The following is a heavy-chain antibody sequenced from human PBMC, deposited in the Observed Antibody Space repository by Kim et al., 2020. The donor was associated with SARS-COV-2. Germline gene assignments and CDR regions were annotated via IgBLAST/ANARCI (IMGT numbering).Heavy chain of an antibody. V-gene: IGHV3-30*04. D-gene: IGHD2-15*01. Sequence: GGSLRLSCAASGFTFSSYAMHWVRQAPGKGLEWVAVISYDGSNKYYADSVKGRFTISRDNSKNTLYLQMNSLRAEDTAVYYCARDSGYCSGGSCYSWKNRGWFDPWGQGTLVTVSS. CDR1: GFTFSSYA. J-gene: IGHJ5*02. CDR2: ISYDGSNK. CDR3: ARDSGYCSGGSCYSWKNRGWFDP.